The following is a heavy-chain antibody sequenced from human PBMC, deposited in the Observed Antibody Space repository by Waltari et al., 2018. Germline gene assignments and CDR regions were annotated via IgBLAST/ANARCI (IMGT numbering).Heavy chain of an antibody. CDR1: GFPFSTYS. J-gene: IGHJ4*02. CDR3: AREGSYYHLDF. V-gene: IGHV3-64*07. D-gene: IGHD1-26*01. CDR2: INSNGDST. Sequence: EVPLVESGGGLVQPGGSLRLSCAGSGFPFSTYSMQWVRQAPGKGLEHVSAINSNGDSTDYADSVKGRFTISRDNSKNTLYLQMGSLTGEDMAVYYCAREGSYYHLDFWGQGTLVTVSS.